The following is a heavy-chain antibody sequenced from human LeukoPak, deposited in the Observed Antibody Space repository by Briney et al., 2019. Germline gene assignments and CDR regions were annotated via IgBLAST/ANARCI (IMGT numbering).Heavy chain of an antibody. V-gene: IGHV3-7*01. CDR2: IKQDGSEK. J-gene: IGHJ4*02. D-gene: IGHD6-13*01. CDR1: GFTFSLHW. Sequence: QPGGSLRLSCAVSGFTFSLHWMSWVRQAPGKGLEWVANIKQDGSEKYYVDSVKGRFTISRDNAKNSLYLQMNSLRAEDTAVYYCARQRAAAGTVLFDYWGQGTLVTVSS. CDR3: ARQRAAAGTVLFDY.